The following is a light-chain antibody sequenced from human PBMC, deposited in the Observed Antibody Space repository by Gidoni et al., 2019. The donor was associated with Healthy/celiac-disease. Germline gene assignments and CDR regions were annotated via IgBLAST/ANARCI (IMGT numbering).Light chain of an antibody. CDR2: LGS. CDR1: QSRLHSIGYNY. CDR3: MQALQTPRT. J-gene: IGKJ1*01. V-gene: IGKV2-28*01. Sequence: DIVMTQSPLSLPVTPVEPASISCRSSQSRLHSIGYNYLDWYLQKPGQSPQLLIYLGSNRASGVPDRFSGSGSGTDFTLTISRVEAEDVGVYYCMQALQTPRTFGQGTKVEIK.